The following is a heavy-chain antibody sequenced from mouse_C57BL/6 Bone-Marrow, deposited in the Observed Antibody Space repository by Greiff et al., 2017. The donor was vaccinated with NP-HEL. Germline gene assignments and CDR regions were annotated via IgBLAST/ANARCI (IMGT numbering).Heavy chain of an antibody. V-gene: IGHV1-81*01. CDR3: ARDLLWYPGYFDY. CDR2: IYPRSGNT. D-gene: IGHD2-1*01. J-gene: IGHJ2*01. CDR1: GYTFTSYG. Sequence: VQLQQSGAELARPGASVKLSCKASGYTFTSYGISWVKQRTGQGLEWIGEIYPRSGNTYYNEKFKGKATLTADKSSSTAYMELRSLTSEDSAVYFCARDLLWYPGYFDYWGQGTTLTVSS.